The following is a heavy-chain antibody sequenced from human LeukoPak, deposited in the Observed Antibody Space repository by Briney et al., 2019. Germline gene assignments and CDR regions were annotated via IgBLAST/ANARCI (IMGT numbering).Heavy chain of an antibody. V-gene: IGHV4-30-2*03. CDR3: AREGGDYRWFDP. CDR2: IYYSGST. CDR1: GGSISSGGYS. Sequence: SETLSLTCAVSGGSISSGGYSWSWIRQPPGKGLEWIGSIYYSGSTYYNPSLKSRVTISVDTSKNQFSLKLSSVTAADTAVYYCAREGGDYRWFDPWGQGTLVTVSS. J-gene: IGHJ5*02. D-gene: IGHD4-17*01.